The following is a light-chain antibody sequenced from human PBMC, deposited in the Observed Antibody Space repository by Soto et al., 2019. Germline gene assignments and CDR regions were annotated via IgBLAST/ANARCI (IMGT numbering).Light chain of an antibody. J-gene: IGKJ5*01. CDR3: QQYCSSPIM. CDR2: GAS. CDR1: QSLSSGY. Sequence: EIVLTQSPGTLSLSPGERATLSCRASQSLSSGYLAWYQQKPGQAPRVLIYGASSRATGIPDRFSGSGSGTDFTLTISRLEPEDFAVYYCQQYCSSPIMFGQGTRLEMK. V-gene: IGKV3-20*01.